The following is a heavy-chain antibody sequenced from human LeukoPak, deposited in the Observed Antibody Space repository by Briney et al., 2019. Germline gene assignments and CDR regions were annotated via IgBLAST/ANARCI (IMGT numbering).Heavy chain of an antibody. CDR1: GYSISSGYY. CDR2: IYHSGST. CDR3: ARGWKYRNGYTVTELGSGYFDY. J-gene: IGHJ4*02. Sequence: PSETLSLTCTVSGYSISSGYYWGWIRQPPGKGLEWIGSIYHSGSTYYSPSLKSRVTISVDTSKNQFSLKLSSVTAADTAVYYCARGWKYRNGYTVTELGSGYFDYWGQGTLVTVSS. D-gene: IGHD5-18*01. V-gene: IGHV4-38-2*02.